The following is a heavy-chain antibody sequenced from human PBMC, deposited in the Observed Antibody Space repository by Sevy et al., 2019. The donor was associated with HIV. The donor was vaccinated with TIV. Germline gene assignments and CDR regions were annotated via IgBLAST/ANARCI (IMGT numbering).Heavy chain of an antibody. CDR2: INSDGSST. V-gene: IGHV3-74*01. CDR1: GFTFSSYW. D-gene: IGHD6-13*01. J-gene: IGHJ6*03. CDR3: ARGGYSSSWYSSNYYYYYMDV. Sequence: GGSLRLSCAASGFTFSSYWMHWVRQAPGKGLVWVSRINSDGSSTSYADSVKGRFTISRDNAKNTLYLQMNSLRAEDTAVYYCARGGYSSSWYSSNYYYYYMDVWGKGTTVTVSS.